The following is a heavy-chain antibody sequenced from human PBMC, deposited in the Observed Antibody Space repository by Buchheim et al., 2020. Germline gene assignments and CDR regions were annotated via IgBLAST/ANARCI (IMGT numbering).Heavy chain of an antibody. J-gene: IGHJ4*02. Sequence: VQLVESGGGVVQPGRSLRLSCAASGFTFSSYGMHWVRQAPGKGLEWVAVISYDGSNKYYADSVKGRFTISRDNSKNTLYLQMNSLRAEDTAVYYCAIEAYCGGDCSPFDYWGQGTL. CDR3: AIEAYCGGDCSPFDY. V-gene: IGHV3-30*03. CDR1: GFTFSSYG. D-gene: IGHD2-21*02. CDR2: ISYDGSNK.